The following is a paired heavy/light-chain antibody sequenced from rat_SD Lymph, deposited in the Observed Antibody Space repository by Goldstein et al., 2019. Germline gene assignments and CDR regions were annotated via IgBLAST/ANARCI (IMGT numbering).Light chain of an antibody. CDR3: LQRYSNLT. J-gene: IGKJ5*01. CDR2: SAT. CDR1: QDIGNW. V-gene: IGKV12S20*01. Sequence: DIQMTQSPASLSASPEEIVTITCQASQDIGNWLPWYQQKPGKAPQLLIYSATSLADGIPSRFSGSRSGTQYSLKISRLQVEDTGIYYCLQRYSNLTFGSGTKLEIK.
Heavy chain of an antibody. Sequence: QVQLQQSGAELAKPGSSVKISCKASGYTFTNYAMYWIKQTTGQALEWTGYIAPGSGGTKYNEKFKGKATLTVDKSSSTAYMQLSSLTPVDTAVYYCARSPNYGSSWFAYWGQGTLVTVSS. D-gene: IGHD1-3*01. V-gene: IGHV1-57*01. CDR3: ARSPNYGSSWFAY. CDR1: GYTFTNYA. CDR2: IAPGSGGT. J-gene: IGHJ3*01.